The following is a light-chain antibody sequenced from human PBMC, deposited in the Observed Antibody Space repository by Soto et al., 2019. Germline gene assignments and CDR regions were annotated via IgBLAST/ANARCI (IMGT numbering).Light chain of an antibody. J-gene: IGLJ1*01. V-gene: IGLV2-14*01. CDR2: EVN. CDR3: LSYTASSTFV. Sequence: QSALTQPASLSGSPGQSITISCTGTSSDIGAYDYVSWFQQHPGKAPKLMISEVNNRPSGVSNRFSGSKSGNTAYLTISGLQVEDEADYYCLSYTASSTFVFGSGTKVTVL. CDR1: SSDIGAYDY.